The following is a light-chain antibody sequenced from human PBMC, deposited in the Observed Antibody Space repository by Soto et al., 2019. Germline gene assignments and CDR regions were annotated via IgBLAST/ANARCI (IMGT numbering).Light chain of an antibody. CDR2: KAS. J-gene: IGKJ1*01. CDR1: QSISSW. V-gene: IGKV1-5*03. CDR3: QQYNSYQGT. Sequence: DIQMTQSPSTLSASVGDRVTITCRASQSISSWLVWYQQKPGKAPKLLIYKASSLERGVPSRFSGSGSGTEFTLTISSLQPDDFATYYCQQYNSYQGTFGQGTKVEIK.